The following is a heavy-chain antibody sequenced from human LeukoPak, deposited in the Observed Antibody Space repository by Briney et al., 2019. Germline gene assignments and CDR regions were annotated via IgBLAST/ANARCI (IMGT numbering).Heavy chain of an antibody. J-gene: IGHJ4*02. CDR2: INHSGST. CDR3: ARSGRARVLLARSPIHTLDY. D-gene: IGHD3-10*01. Sequence: SETLSLTCAVYGGSFSGYYWSWIRQPPGKGLERIGEINHSGSTNYNPSLKSRVTISVDTSKNQFSLKLSSVTAADTAVYYCARSGRARVLLARSPIHTLDYWGQGTLVTVSS. CDR1: GGSFSGYY. V-gene: IGHV4-34*01.